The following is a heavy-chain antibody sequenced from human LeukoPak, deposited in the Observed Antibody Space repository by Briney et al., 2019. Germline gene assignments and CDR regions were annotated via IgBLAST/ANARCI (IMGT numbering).Heavy chain of an antibody. J-gene: IGHJ4*02. CDR3: AKGLL. V-gene: IGHV3-21*01. CDR1: GFTFSSYS. CDR2: ISISSSYI. Sequence: GGSLRLSCSASGFTFSSYSMNWVRQAPGKGLEWGSSISISSSYIYYADSVKGRVTISRDNAKNSLYLQRNSLRAEDTAVPYCAKGLLGGQGTLVTVSS.